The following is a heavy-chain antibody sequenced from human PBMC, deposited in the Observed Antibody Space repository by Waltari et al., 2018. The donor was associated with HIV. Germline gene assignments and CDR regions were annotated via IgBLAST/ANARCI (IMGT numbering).Heavy chain of an antibody. CDR3: ARDIQDDYGDAGAFDI. Sequence: EVQLVQSGAGLGQPDGSRRLSCAASGCTLSSYEMNWVRQAPGKGLEWVSYISSNGSTTYYADSVKGRFTISKAKNSLYLQMNSLRAEDTAVYYCARDIQDDYGDAGAFDIWGQGTMITVSS. CDR1: GCTLSSYE. CDR2: ISSNGSTT. D-gene: IGHD4-17*01. V-gene: IGHV3-48*03. J-gene: IGHJ3*02.